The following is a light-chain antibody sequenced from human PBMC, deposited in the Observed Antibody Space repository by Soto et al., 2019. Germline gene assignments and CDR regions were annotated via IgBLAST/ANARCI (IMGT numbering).Light chain of an antibody. CDR2: DVS. J-gene: IGKJ5*01. CDR3: QQRNYWQVT. V-gene: IGKV3-11*01. CDR1: QSVDSH. Sequence: EIFLTQAPSTLSFSAGERSILSCRASQSVDSHLAWYQQKPGQAPRLLIYDVSKRATGTPARFSGSGSGTDFTLTISSLEPEDFAVYYCQQRNYWQVTFGHGTRLEI.